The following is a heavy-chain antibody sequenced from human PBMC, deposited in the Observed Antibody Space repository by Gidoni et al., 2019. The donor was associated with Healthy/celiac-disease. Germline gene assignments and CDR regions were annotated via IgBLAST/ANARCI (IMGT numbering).Heavy chain of an antibody. CDR1: GGSFSGYY. CDR2: INHGGST. D-gene: IGHD3-10*01. V-gene: IGHV4-34*01. J-gene: IGHJ5*02. Sequence: QVQLQQWGAGLLKPSETLSLTCAVYGGSFSGYYWSWIRQPPGKGLEWIGEINHGGSTNYNPSLKSRVTISVDTSKNQFSLKLSSVTAADTAVYYCARDGDAHYYGSGSYSWFDPWGQGTLVTVSS. CDR3: ARDGDAHYYGSGSYSWFDP.